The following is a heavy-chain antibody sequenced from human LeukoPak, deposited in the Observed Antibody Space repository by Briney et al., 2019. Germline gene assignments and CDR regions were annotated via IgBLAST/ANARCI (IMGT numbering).Heavy chain of an antibody. Sequence: GASVKVSCKASGYTFTSYGISWVRQAPGQGLEWMGWISAYSGNTNYAQKLQGRVTMTTDTSTSTAYMELRSLRSDDTAVYYCARGWIAAAAHWGYFDYWGQGTLVTVSS. CDR2: ISAYSGNT. CDR1: GYTFTSYG. D-gene: IGHD6-13*01. V-gene: IGHV1-18*01. CDR3: ARGWIAAAAHWGYFDY. J-gene: IGHJ4*02.